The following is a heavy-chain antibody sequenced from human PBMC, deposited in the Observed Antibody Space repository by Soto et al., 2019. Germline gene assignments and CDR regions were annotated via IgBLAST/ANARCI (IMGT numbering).Heavy chain of an antibody. Sequence: ASLKVSCTHSGYEIYSYGISWVRQAPRQGIEWMGWISAYNGNTNYAQKLQGRVTMTTDTSTSTAYMELRSLRSDDTAVYYCAREAGGFGNLGVPDSFDIWGQGTMVTVSS. CDR1: GYEIYSYG. D-gene: IGHD3-10*01. CDR3: AREAGGFGNLGVPDSFDI. V-gene: IGHV1-18*01. J-gene: IGHJ3*02. CDR2: ISAYNGNT.